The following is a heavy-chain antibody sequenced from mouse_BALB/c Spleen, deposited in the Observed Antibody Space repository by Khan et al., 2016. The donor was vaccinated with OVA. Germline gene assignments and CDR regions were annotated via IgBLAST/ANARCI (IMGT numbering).Heavy chain of an antibody. CDR2: ISSGGTP. J-gene: IGHJ2*01. D-gene: IGHD2-14*01. Sequence: EVELVESGGDLVKPGGSLKLSCAVSGFTFSSYVMSWVRQTPEKRLEWVASISSGGTPAYPDSLKGRFTISRDNARNILYLQMSSLRSEDTAVYYCVREAYRYDEYYFDYWGQGITLTVSS. CDR1: GFTFSSYV. V-gene: IGHV5-6-5*01. CDR3: VREAYRYDEYYFDY.